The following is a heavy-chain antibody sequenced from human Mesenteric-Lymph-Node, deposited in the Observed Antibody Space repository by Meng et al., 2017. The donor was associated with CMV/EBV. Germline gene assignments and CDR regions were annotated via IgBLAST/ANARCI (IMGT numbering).Heavy chain of an antibody. V-gene: IGHV5-51*01. CDR3: ATGSKQQLVYFDY. D-gene: IGHD6-13*01. CDR1: GFSFTSYW. CDR2: IYPGDSDT. Sequence: GESLKISCKGSGFSFTSYWIGWVRQMPGRGLEWMGIIYPGDSDTRYSPSFQGQVTISADKSISTAYLQWSSLKASDTAMYYCATGSKQQLVYFDYWGQGTLVTVSS. J-gene: IGHJ4*02.